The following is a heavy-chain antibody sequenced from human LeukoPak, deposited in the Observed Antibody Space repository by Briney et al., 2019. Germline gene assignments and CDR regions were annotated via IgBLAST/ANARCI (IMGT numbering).Heavy chain of an antibody. Sequence: PSETLSLTCTVSGGSISSYYWSWIRQPAGKGLEWIGRIYTSGSTNYNHSLKSRVTISVDKSKNQFSLKLSSVTAADTAVYYCARETSSGYPYYFDYWGQGTLVTVSS. D-gene: IGHD3-22*01. CDR1: GGSISSYY. CDR2: IYTSGST. CDR3: ARETSSGYPYYFDY. J-gene: IGHJ4*02. V-gene: IGHV4-4*07.